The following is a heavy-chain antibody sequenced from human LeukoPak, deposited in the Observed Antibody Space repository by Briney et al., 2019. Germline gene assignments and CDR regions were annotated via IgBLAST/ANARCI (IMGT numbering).Heavy chain of an antibody. CDR1: GGSFSGYY. V-gene: IGHV4-34*01. CDR3: ARLRAETGTGRFDY. D-gene: IGHD6-19*01. CDR2: INHSGST. Sequence: PSETLSLTCAVYGGSFSGYYWSWIRQPPGKGLEWIGEINHSGSTNYNPSLKSRVTISVDTSKNQFSLKLSSVTAADTAVYYCARLRAETGTGRFDYWGQGTLVTVSS. J-gene: IGHJ4*02.